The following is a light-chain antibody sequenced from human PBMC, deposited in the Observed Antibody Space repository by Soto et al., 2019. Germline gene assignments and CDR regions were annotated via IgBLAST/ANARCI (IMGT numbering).Light chain of an antibody. J-gene: IGLJ1*01. V-gene: IGLV2-14*03. CDR3: TSYLSSTPFYV. Sequence: QSALTQPASVSGSPGQSIAISCTGVRTDVDGFDYVSWYQQHPGQAPQLIIYGVYNRPSGVSHRFSGSKSGDTASLTISGLQAEDEAYYYCTSYLSSTPFYVFGTGTKVTVL. CDR1: RTDVDGFDY. CDR2: GVY.